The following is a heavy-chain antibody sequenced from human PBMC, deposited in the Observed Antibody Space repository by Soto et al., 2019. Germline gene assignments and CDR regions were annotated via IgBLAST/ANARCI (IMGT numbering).Heavy chain of an antibody. V-gene: IGHV4-39*01. CDR3: ARLNPMTTVSYGTYYFDY. Sequence: PSETLSLTCTVSGGSISSSSYYWGWIRQPPGKGLKWIGSIYYSGSTYYNPSLKSRVTISVDTSKNLFSLKLSSVTAADTAVYYCARLNPMTTVSYGTYYFDYWGQGTLVPSPQ. D-gene: IGHD4-17*01. J-gene: IGHJ4*02. CDR2: IYYSGST. CDR1: GGSISSSSYY.